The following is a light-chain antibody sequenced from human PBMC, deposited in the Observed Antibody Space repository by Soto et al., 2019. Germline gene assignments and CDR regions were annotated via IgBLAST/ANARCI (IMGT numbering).Light chain of an antibody. CDR3: QQRGNGPST. CDR1: QSVXNN. CDR2: GAS. J-gene: IGKJ5*01. Sequence: IVMTQSPVTLSVSPGERATLSCRASQSVXNNLDWYKWKPGQAPRFLXDGASTRATGIPARLSGSGSGTDFTLTISSLEPEDFSVCYCQQRGNGPSTFGQGTRLEIK. V-gene: IGKV3-15*01.